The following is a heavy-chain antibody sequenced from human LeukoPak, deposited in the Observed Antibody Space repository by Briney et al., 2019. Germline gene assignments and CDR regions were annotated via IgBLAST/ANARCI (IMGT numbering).Heavy chain of an antibody. D-gene: IGHD1-26*01. Sequence: TGGSLRLSCAASGFTLNSYWMSWVRQAPGKGLEWVANINQDGSEKYYVDSVKGRFTISRDNAKNSLYLQMNSLRAEDTAVYYCARGGAGSGSFDYWGQGSLVIVSS. J-gene: IGHJ4*02. CDR3: ARGGAGSGSFDY. CDR2: INQDGSEK. V-gene: IGHV3-7*01. CDR1: GFTLNSYW.